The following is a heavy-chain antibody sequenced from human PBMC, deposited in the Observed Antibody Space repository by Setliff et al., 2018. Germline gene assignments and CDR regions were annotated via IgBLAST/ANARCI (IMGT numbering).Heavy chain of an antibody. CDR2: IYHSGST. V-gene: IGHV4-38-2*01. CDR3: ARHGLQFLEWLSAFDY. J-gene: IGHJ4*02. D-gene: IGHD3-3*01. Sequence: SETLSLTCAVSGYSISSGYYWGWIQQPPGKGLEWIGNIYHSGSTYYNPSLKSRVTISVDTSKNQFSLKLTSVTAADTAVYYCARHGLQFLEWLSAFDYWGRGTLVTVSS. CDR1: GYSISSGYY.